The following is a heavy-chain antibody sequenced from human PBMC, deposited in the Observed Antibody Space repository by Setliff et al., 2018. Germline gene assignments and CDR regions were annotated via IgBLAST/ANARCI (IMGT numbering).Heavy chain of an antibody. CDR1: GYTLTNYY. CDR2: INPSGGLT. V-gene: IGHV1-46*01. D-gene: IGHD3-22*01. J-gene: IGHJ3*02. Sequence: ASVKVSCKASGYTLTNYYMHWVRQAPGQGLEWMGIINPSGGLTRYAQKFQGRVTMTTDESTSTAYMELSSLRPEDTAVYYCTKRALYDGSAVWAFDIWGQGTMVTVSS. CDR3: TKRALYDGSAVWAFDI.